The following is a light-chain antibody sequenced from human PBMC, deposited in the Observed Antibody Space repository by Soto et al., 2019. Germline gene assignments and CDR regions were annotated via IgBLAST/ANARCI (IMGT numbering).Light chain of an antibody. CDR2: IAS. CDR3: QQYGTSPWT. V-gene: IGKV3-20*01. Sequence: EIVLTQSPGTLSLFPGERATLSCRATQSVNSDYLAWYQQKPGQAPRLLIYIASRRATGIPDRFSGGGSGTDVTLTINRLEPEDFAVYYCQQYGTSPWTFGQGTKVEIK. CDR1: QSVNSDY. J-gene: IGKJ1*01.